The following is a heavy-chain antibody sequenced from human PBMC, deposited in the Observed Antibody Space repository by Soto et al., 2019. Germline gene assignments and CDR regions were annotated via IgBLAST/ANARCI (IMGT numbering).Heavy chain of an antibody. Sequence: QLQLQESGSGLVKPSQTLSLTCAVSDGSISSGGYSWSWIRQPPGKGLEWIGYIYHSGSTYYNPSLKSRVTISVDRSKNQFSLKLSSVTAADTAVYYCARVWVVAATGIDYWGQGTLVTVSS. V-gene: IGHV4-30-2*01. D-gene: IGHD2-15*01. CDR2: IYHSGST. CDR3: ARVWVVAATGIDY. J-gene: IGHJ4*02. CDR1: DGSISSGGYS.